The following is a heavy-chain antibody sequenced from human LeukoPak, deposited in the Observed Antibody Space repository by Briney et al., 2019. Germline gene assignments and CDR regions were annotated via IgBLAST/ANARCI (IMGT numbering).Heavy chain of an antibody. CDR2: ICTDETTI. CDR3: ARDHIVATIFDY. D-gene: IGHD5-12*01. Sequence: GGSLRLSCAASGFTFSTYCMHWVRQPPGKGLVWVSQICTDETTIRNADSVKGRFTISRDNAKNSLYLQMNSLRAEDTAVYYCARDHIVATIFDYWGQGTLVAVSS. V-gene: IGHV3-74*01. J-gene: IGHJ4*02. CDR1: GFTFSTYC.